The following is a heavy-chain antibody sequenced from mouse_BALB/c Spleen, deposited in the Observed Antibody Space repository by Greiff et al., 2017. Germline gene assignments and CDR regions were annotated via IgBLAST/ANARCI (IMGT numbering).Heavy chain of an antibody. CDR3: ARWDEGAY. CDR1: GFTFSSFG. D-gene: IGHD4-1*01. Sequence: DVMLVESGGGLVQPGGSRKLSCAASGFTFSSFGMHWVRQAPEKGLEWVAYISSGSSTIYYADTVKGRFTISRDNPKNTLFLQMTSLRSEDTAMYYCARWDEGAYWGQGTLVTVSA. V-gene: IGHV5-17*02. J-gene: IGHJ3*01. CDR2: ISSGSSTI.